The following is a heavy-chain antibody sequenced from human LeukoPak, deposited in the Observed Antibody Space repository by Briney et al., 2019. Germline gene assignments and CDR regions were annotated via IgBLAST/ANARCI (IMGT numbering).Heavy chain of an antibody. D-gene: IGHD3-22*01. CDR1: GGSISSSSYY. CDR3: ARCLNYYDSSGYYHLLSYYYYYMDV. Sequence: SETLSLTCTVSGGSISSSSYYWGWIRQPPEKGLEWIGSVYYSGSTYYNPSLKSRVTISVDTSKNQFSLKLSSVTAADTAVYYCARCLNYYDSSGYYHLLSYYYYYMDVWGKGTTVTVSS. V-gene: IGHV4-39*07. CDR2: VYYSGST. J-gene: IGHJ6*03.